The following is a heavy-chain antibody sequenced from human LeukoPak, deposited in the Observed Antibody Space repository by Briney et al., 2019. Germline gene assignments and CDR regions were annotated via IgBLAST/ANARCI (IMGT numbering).Heavy chain of an antibody. Sequence: RTSETLSLTCAVYGGSFSGYYWSWIRQPPGKGLEWIGEINHSGSTNYNPSLKSRVTISVDTSKNQFSLKLSSVTAADTAVYYCARGAGNGYSSSWYRYWGQGTLVTVSS. CDR2: INHSGST. CDR1: GGSFSGYY. CDR3: ARGAGNGYSSSWYRY. V-gene: IGHV4-34*01. D-gene: IGHD6-13*01. J-gene: IGHJ4*02.